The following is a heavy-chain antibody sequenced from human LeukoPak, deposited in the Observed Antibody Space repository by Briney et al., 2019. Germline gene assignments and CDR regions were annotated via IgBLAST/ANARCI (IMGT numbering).Heavy chain of an antibody. CDR1: GYTFTSYA. Sequence: ASVKVSCKASGYTFTSYAMHWVRQAPGQRLEWMGWINAGNGNTKYSQKFQGRVTITRDTSASTAYMELSSLRSEDTAVYYCARDRGPYYYDSSGYLEPGDYWGQGTLVTVSS. CDR2: INAGNGNT. CDR3: ARDRGPYYYDSSGYLEPGDY. J-gene: IGHJ4*02. D-gene: IGHD3-22*01. V-gene: IGHV1-3*01.